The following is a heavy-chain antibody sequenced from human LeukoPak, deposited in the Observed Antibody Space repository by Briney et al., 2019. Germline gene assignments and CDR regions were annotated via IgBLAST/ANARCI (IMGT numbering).Heavy chain of an antibody. Sequence: GGSLRLSCAASGFTVSSNYMSWVRQAPGKGLEWVSVIYSGGSTYYADSVKGRFTISRDNSKNTLYLQMNSLRAEDTAVYYCAREIRYCSSTSCYPYFDYWGQGTLVTVSS. D-gene: IGHD2-2*01. J-gene: IGHJ4*02. V-gene: IGHV3-53*01. CDR1: GFTVSSNY. CDR3: AREIRYCSSTSCYPYFDY. CDR2: IYSGGST.